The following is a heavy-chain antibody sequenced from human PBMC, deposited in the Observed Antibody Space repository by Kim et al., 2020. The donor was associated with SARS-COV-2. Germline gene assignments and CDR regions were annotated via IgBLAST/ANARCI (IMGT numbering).Heavy chain of an antibody. Sequence: GGSLRLSCAASGFRFRDYWMSWVRQAPGKGLEWVGNIKEDGSDKSYVDSVRGRFTISRDNAKNSLYLQMNSLGAEDTAIYYCARGSGHSSDRFVWGQGTTVTVSS. CDR3: ARGSGHSSDRFV. CDR1: GFRFRDYW. D-gene: IGHD3-22*01. CDR2: IKEDGSDK. V-gene: IGHV3-7*01. J-gene: IGHJ6*02.